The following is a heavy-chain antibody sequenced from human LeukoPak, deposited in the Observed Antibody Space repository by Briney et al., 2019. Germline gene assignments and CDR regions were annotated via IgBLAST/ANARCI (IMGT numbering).Heavy chain of an antibody. D-gene: IGHD6-6*01. CDR2: MNPNSGNT. J-gene: IGHJ4*02. CDR1: GYTFTSYD. Sequence: ASVKVSCKASGYTFTSYDINWVRQATGQGLEWMGWMNPNSGNTGYAQKFQGRVTITRNTSISTAYMELSSLRSEDTAVYYCARGLSILAARPLGYWGQGTLVTVSS. V-gene: IGHV1-8*03. CDR3: ARGLSILAARPLGY.